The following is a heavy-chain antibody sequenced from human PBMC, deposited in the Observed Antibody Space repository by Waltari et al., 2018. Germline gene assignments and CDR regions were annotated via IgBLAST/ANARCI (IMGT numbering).Heavy chain of an antibody. Sequence: QVQLVQSGAEVKKPGASVKVSCKASGYTFTSYGISWVRQAPGQGLEWMGWISAYNGNTNYAQKLQGRVTMTTDTSTSTAYMELRSLRSDDTAVYYCARYAGGIVVVPAAVGYYYYMDVWGKGTTVTISS. J-gene: IGHJ6*03. CDR1: GYTFTSYG. V-gene: IGHV1-18*01. D-gene: IGHD2-2*01. CDR3: ARYAGGIVVVPAAVGYYYYMDV. CDR2: ISAYNGNT.